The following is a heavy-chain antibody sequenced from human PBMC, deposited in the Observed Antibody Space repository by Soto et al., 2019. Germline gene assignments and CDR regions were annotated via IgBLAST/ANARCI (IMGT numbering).Heavy chain of an antibody. D-gene: IGHD1-26*01. CDR2: ISSSSSYT. J-gene: IGHJ4*02. CDR1: GFTFSDYY. V-gene: IGHV3-11*05. Sequence: QVQLVESGGGLVKPGGSLRLSCAAFGFTFSDYYMSWIRQAPGKGLEWVSYISSSSSYTNYADSVKGRFTISRDNAKNSLYLQMSSLRAEDTAVYYCARDLGSYGYFDYWGQGTLVTVSS. CDR3: ARDLGSYGYFDY.